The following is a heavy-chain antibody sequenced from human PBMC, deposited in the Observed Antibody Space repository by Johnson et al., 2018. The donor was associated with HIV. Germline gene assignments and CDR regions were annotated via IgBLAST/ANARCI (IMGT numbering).Heavy chain of an antibody. V-gene: IGHV3-30*04. Sequence: QVQLVESGGGLVQPGGSLRLSCAASGFTFSSYDMHWVRQAPGKGLEWVAVISYDGSIKYYADSVKGRFTISRDNSKNTLYLQMNSQRAEDTAVYYCARDRCSSTSCIDAFDIWGQGTMVTVSS. CDR1: GFTFSSYD. CDR2: ISYDGSIK. J-gene: IGHJ3*02. CDR3: ARDRCSSTSCIDAFDI. D-gene: IGHD2-2*01.